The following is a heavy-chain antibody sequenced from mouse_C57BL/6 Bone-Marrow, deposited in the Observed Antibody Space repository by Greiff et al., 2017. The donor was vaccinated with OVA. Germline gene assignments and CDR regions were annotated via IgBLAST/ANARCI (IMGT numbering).Heavy chain of an antibody. CDR1: GYTFTNYW. J-gene: IGHJ2*01. CDR3: ARLYYGSLYYFDY. V-gene: IGHV1-63*01. Sequence: QVQLKESGAELVRPGTSVKMSCKASGYTFTNYWIGWAKQRPGHGLEWIGDIYPGGGYTNYNEKFKGKATLTAGKSSSTAYMQFSSLTSEESAIYYCARLYYGSLYYFDYWGQGTTLTVSS. D-gene: IGHD1-1*01. CDR2: IYPGGGYT.